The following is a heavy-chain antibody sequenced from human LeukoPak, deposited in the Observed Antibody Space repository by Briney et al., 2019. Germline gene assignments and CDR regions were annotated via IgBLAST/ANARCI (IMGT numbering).Heavy chain of an antibody. D-gene: IGHD3-22*01. Sequence: SETLSLTCTVSGYSVSSGYYWGWIRQPPGKGLEWIGEINHSGSTNYDPSLKSRVTISVDTSKNQFSLKLSSVTAADTAVYYCARVRGIVVVYFDYWGQGTLVTVSS. V-gene: IGHV4-38-2*02. CDR1: GYSVSSGYY. CDR3: ARVRGIVVVYFDY. CDR2: INHSGST. J-gene: IGHJ4*02.